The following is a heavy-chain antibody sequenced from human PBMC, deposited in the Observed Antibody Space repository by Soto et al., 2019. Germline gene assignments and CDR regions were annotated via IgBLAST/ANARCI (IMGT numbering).Heavy chain of an antibody. D-gene: IGHD3-9*01. Sequence: QVVLVQSGAEVKKPGDSVKVSCKSSGYTFTDYYIHWVRQAPGQGPEWLGWVNPQRGDAVYAQKFQGWVTMTRETATPTAYLEVNTLKPDDTALYFCARYPGLPGRYWYSDLWGRGALVTVSS. V-gene: IGHV1-2*04. CDR1: GYTFTDYY. J-gene: IGHJ2*01. CDR2: VNPQRGDA. CDR3: ARYPGLPGRYWYSDL.